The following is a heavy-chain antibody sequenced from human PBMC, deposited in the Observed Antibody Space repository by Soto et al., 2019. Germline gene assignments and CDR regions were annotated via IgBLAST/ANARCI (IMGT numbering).Heavy chain of an antibody. D-gene: IGHD3-22*01. Sequence: GGSLRLSCAASGFTFSSYWMSWVRQAPGKGLEWVANIKQDGSEKYYVDSVKGRFTISRDNAKNSLYLQMNSLRAEDTAVYYCARVFDDSSGYYFLYFDYWGQGTLVTVSS. CDR2: IKQDGSEK. V-gene: IGHV3-7*03. J-gene: IGHJ4*02. CDR3: ARVFDDSSGYYFLYFDY. CDR1: GFTFSSYW.